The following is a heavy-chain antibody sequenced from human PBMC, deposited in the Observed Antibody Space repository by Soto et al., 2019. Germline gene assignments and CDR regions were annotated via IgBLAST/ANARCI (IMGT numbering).Heavy chain of an antibody. CDR3: ARDILSGGAYPDS. J-gene: IGHJ5*01. CDR2: ISSGSSYI. D-gene: IGHD3-10*01. Sequence: PVGSLRLSCAASGFTFSTYTMNWVRQAPGKGLEWISPISSGSSYIYYAGSVKGRFTISRDNAKNSLFLQMNSLRADDTAVYYCARDILSGGAYPDSWGQGTKVTVSA. V-gene: IGHV3-21*01. CDR1: GFTFSTYT.